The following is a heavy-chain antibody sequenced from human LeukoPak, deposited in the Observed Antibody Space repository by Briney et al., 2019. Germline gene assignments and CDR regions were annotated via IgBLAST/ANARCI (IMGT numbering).Heavy chain of an antibody. Sequence: SETLSLTCTVSGGSIRSYYWSWIRQPPGKGLEWIGYIYYSGSTKYNPSLKSRVTISLDTSKNQFSLKLSSVTAADTAVYYCARAATSHYHYYYYYYYMDVWGKGTTVTISS. D-gene: IGHD5-24*01. CDR2: IYYSGST. V-gene: IGHV4-59*12. CDR3: ARAATSHYHYYYYYYYMDV. CDR1: GGSIRSYY. J-gene: IGHJ6*03.